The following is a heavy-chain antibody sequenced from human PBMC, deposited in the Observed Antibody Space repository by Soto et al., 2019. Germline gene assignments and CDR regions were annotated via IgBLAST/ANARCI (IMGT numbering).Heavy chain of an antibody. CDR1: GGTFSSYA. CDR2: IIPIFGTA. CDR3: ARESRYCSGGSCYILPGIDY. D-gene: IGHD2-15*01. J-gene: IGHJ4*02. V-gene: IGHV1-69*13. Sequence: SVKVSCKASGGTFSSYAISWVRQAPGQGLEWMGGIIPIFGTANYAQKFQGRDTITADESTSTAYMELSSLRSEDTAVYYCARESRYCSGGSCYILPGIDYWGLG.